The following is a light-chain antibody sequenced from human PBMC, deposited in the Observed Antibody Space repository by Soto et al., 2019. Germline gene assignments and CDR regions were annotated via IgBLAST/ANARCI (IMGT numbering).Light chain of an antibody. Sequence: ESDLTQSPDTLSLSPGERATLSCSASQSVSSNYLAWYQQKPGQAPKVLIYRASSRATGIPDRFSGSGSGTDFTLTISRLEPEDCAVYYCQQYGGSPLPFGG. CDR3: QQYGGSPLP. CDR1: QSVSSNY. J-gene: IGKJ4*01. CDR2: RAS. V-gene: IGKV3-20*01.